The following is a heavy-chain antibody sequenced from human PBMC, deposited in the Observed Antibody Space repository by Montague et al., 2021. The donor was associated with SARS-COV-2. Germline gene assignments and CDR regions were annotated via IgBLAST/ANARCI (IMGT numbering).Heavy chain of an antibody. D-gene: IGHD4-23*01. J-gene: IGHJ4*02. Sequence: SETLSLTCAVYGGSFSGYYWAWIRQSPGKGLEWIAEINDSGSTNYNLNPSLRSRVTISVDTSKSQFSLKLSSVSAADTGVYYCARWDPQTLTMIGLRGKSASDYWSQGTLVTVSS. CDR3: ARWDPQTLTMIGLRGKSASDY. CDR2: INDSGST. V-gene: IGHV4-34*01. CDR1: GGSFSGYY.